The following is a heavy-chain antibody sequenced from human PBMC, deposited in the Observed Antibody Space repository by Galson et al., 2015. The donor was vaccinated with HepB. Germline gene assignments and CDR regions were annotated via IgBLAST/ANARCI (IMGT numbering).Heavy chain of an antibody. Sequence: LRLSCAASGFTFSSYSMNWVRQAPGKGLEWLSYISSSSNYIYYADSVKGRFTISRDNAKNSLYLQMNSLRAEDTAVYYCARSGFAYSSALEGTWFDPWGQGTLVTVSS. CDR1: GFTFSSYS. J-gene: IGHJ5*02. D-gene: IGHD3-22*01. CDR3: ARSGFAYSSALEGTWFDP. CDR2: ISSSSNYI. V-gene: IGHV3-21*01.